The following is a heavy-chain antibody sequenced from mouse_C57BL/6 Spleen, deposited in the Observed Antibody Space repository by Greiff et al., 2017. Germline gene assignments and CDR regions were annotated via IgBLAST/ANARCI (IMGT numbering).Heavy chain of an antibody. Sequence: QVQLQQPGTELVKPGASVKLSCKASGYTFTSYWMHWVKQRPGQGLEWIGNINPSNGGTNYNEKFKSKATLTVDKSSSTAYMQLSSLTSEDSVVYYYAGGIYGGDVAWFAFGCRGTVVTVTA. V-gene: IGHV1-53*01. CDR1: GYTFTSYW. J-gene: IGHJ3*01. D-gene: IGHD1-1*02. CDR3: AGGIYGGDVAWFAF. CDR2: INPSNGGT.